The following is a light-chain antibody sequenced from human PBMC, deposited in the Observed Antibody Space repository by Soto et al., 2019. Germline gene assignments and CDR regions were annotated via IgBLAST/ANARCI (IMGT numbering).Light chain of an antibody. V-gene: IGLV2-14*01. J-gene: IGLJ1*01. Sequence: QSALTQPASVSGSPGQSITISCTGTSSDVGGYNYVSWYQQHPGKAPKLMIYDVSNLPSGVSNRFSGSKSGNTASLTISGLQAEDEADYYCSSYRGRSSLGVFGTGTKLTVL. CDR1: SSDVGGYNY. CDR2: DVS. CDR3: SSYRGRSSLGV.